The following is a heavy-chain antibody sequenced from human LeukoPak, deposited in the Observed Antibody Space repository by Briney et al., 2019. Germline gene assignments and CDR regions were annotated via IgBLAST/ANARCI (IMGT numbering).Heavy chain of an antibody. J-gene: IGHJ3*02. CDR3: ARGYGDYEPDAFDI. Sequence: GGPLRLSCAASGFPVSRNYMSWVRQAPGKGLEGVSVIYSGGSTYYADSVKGRFTISRDNSKNTLYLQMNSLRAEDTAVYYCARGYGDYEPDAFDIWGQGTMVTVSS. CDR2: IYSGGST. V-gene: IGHV3-66*02. D-gene: IGHD4-17*01. CDR1: GFPVSRNY.